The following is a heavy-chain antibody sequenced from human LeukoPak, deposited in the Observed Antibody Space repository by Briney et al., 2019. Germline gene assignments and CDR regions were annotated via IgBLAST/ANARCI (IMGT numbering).Heavy chain of an antibody. CDR3: ARDHSYCGGDCYSGYYYYYMDV. CDR2: ISAYNGNT. CDR1: GYTFTGYY. V-gene: IGHV1-18*04. Sequence: ASVKVSCKASGYTFTGYYMHWVRQAPGQGLEWMGWISAYNGNTNYAQKLQGRVTMTTDTSTSTAYMELRSLRSDDTAVYYCARDHSYCGGDCYSGYYYYYMDVWGKGTTVTISS. D-gene: IGHD2-21*02. J-gene: IGHJ6*03.